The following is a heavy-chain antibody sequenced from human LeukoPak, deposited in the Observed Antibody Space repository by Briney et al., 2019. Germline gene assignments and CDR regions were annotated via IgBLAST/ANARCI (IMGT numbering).Heavy chain of an antibody. D-gene: IGHD3-22*01. CDR1: GGSISSGGYS. CDR2: IYHSGGT. Sequence: SQTLSLTCAVSGGSISSGGYSWSWIRQPPGKGLEWIGYIYHSGGTYYNPSLKSRVTISVDRSKNQFSLKLSSVTAADTAVYYCARATYYYDSSGFIYHFDYWGQGTLVTVSS. V-gene: IGHV4-30-2*01. CDR3: ARATYYYDSSGFIYHFDY. J-gene: IGHJ4*02.